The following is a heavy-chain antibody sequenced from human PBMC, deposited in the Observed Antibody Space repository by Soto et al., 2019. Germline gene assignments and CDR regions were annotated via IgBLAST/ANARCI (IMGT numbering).Heavy chain of an antibody. J-gene: IGHJ4*02. D-gene: IGHD5-12*01. CDR3: ARDGHSGYDYFDY. Sequence: SETLSLTCTVSGGSISSGDYYWSWIRRPPGKGLEWIGYIYYSGSTYYNPSLKSRVTISVDTSKNQFSLKLSSVTAADTAVYYCARDGHSGYDYFDYWGQGTLVTVSS. V-gene: IGHV4-30-4*01. CDR2: IYYSGST. CDR1: GGSISSGDYY.